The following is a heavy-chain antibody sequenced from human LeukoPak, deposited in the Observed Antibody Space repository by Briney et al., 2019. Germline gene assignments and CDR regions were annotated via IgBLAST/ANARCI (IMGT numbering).Heavy chain of an antibody. CDR1: GYTFTNYD. CDR2: MDPTSGKA. J-gene: IGHJ6*02. D-gene: IGHD3-22*01. Sequence: ASVKVSCKASGYTFTNYDVNWVRQATGQGLEWMGWMDPTSGKAGFAQRFQGRVSMTRNISISTAYMELSSLRSEDTAVYYCARDFFDGHGYTFYYYGMDVWGQGTTVTVSS. CDR3: ARDFFDGHGYTFYYYGMDV. V-gene: IGHV1-8*01.